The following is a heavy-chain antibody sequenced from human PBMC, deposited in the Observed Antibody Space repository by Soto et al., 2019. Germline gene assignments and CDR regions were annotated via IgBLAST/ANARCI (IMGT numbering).Heavy chain of an antibody. Sequence: GGSLRLSCAASGFTFSSYAMSWVRQAPGKGLEWVSAISGSGGSTYYADSVKGRFTISRDNSKNTLYLQMNSLRAEDTAVYYCAKTPGQYNWNLEGDYWGQGTLVTVSS. V-gene: IGHV3-23*01. CDR3: AKTPGQYNWNLEGDY. CDR2: ISGSGGST. J-gene: IGHJ4*02. D-gene: IGHD1-20*01. CDR1: GFTFSSYA.